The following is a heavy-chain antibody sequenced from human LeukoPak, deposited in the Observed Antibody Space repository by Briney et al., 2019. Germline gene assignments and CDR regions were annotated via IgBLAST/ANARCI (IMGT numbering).Heavy chain of an antibody. CDR3: AAYFGSYYDY. D-gene: IGHD3-3*01. Sequence: WMGGIIPIFGTANYAQKFQDRVTITRAMSTSTAYMELSSLRSEDTAVYYCAAYFGSYYDYWGQGTLVTVSS. V-gene: IGHV1-69*05. J-gene: IGHJ4*02. CDR2: IIPIFGTA.